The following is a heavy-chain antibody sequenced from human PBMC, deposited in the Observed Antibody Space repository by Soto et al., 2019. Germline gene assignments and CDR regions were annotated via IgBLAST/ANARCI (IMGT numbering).Heavy chain of an antibody. CDR3: ARDLPPVDY. J-gene: IGHJ4*02. CDR1: GYTFSSYF. Sequence: ASLKVSCKASGYTFSSYFISWVRQAPGQGLEWMGWISAYNGNTNYAQNLQGRVTMTTDTSTSTAYMELRSLRSDDTAVYYCARDLPPVDYWGQGTLVTVSS. CDR2: ISAYNGNT. V-gene: IGHV1-18*01.